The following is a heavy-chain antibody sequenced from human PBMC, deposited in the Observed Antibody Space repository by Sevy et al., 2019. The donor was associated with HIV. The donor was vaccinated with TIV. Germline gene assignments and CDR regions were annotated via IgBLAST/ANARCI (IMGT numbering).Heavy chain of an antibody. V-gene: IGHV3-23*01. D-gene: IGHD6-19*01. CDR3: AKGPGSGWWYPDY. Sequence: GGSLRLSCAASGFTFSSYAMNWVRQAPGKGLEWVSGISGSGSGFSTYYADSVKGRFTGSRDNSKNTLYLQMNSLRVGDTAVYYCAKGPGSGWWYPDYWGQGTLVTVSS. J-gene: IGHJ4*02. CDR2: ISGSGSGFST. CDR1: GFTFSSYA.